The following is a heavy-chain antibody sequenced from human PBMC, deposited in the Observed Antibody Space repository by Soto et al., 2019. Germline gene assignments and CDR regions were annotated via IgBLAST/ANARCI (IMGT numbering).Heavy chain of an antibody. V-gene: IGHV3-30*04. D-gene: IGHD3-10*01. J-gene: IGHJ5*02. CDR1: GFSFSHYA. CDR2: ISYDGENQ. Sequence: GGSLRLSCAASGFSFSHYAMHWVRQPPGKGLEWVALISYDGENQYCTDSVRGRFTISRDNSKTAVYLEMNDLRLDDTATYYCVSPHSESSNAFDLWGQGTLVTVSS. CDR3: VSPHSESSNAFDL.